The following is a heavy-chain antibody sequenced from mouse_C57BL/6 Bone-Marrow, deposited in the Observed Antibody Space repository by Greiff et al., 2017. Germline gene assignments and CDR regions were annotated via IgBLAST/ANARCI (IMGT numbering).Heavy chain of an antibody. CDR1: GYSITSGYY. V-gene: IGHV3-6*01. CDR2: ISYDGSN. J-gene: IGHJ2*01. CDR3: ARRGDGYSVGY. D-gene: IGHD2-3*01. Sequence: EVKLQQSGPGLVKPSQSLSLTCSVTGYSITSGYYWNWIRQFPGNKLEWMGYISYDGSNNYNPSLKNRISITRDTSKNQFFLKLNSVTTEDTATYYCARRGDGYSVGYWGQGTTLTVSS.